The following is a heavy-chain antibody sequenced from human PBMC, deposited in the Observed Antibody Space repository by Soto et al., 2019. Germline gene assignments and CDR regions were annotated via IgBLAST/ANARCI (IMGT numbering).Heavy chain of an antibody. CDR3: ARVNPPYP. CDR2: IYSDGNT. V-gene: IGHV3-53*01. CDR1: GFTVSSNF. Sequence: EVQLVESGGGLIQPGGSVSLSCAASGFTVSSNFMSWVRQAPGKGLQWASIIYSDGNTYYADSVKGRFTISRDVSKNTLYLQMNSLRADDTAVYYCARVNPPYPWGQGTLVTVSS. J-gene: IGHJ5*02.